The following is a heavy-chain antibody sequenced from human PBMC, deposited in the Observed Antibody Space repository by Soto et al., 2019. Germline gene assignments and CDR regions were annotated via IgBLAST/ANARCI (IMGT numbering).Heavy chain of an antibody. CDR3: ARERFSRNYYGSGSYYNGESWFDP. D-gene: IGHD3-10*01. CDR2: IIPILGIA. J-gene: IGHJ5*02. Sequence: QVQLVQSGAEVKKPGSSVKVSCKASGGTFSSYTISWVRQAPGQGLEWMGRIIPILGIANYAQKFQGRVTITADKSTSTAYMELSSLRSEDTAVYYCARERFSRNYYGSGSYYNGESWFDPWGQGTLVTVSS. CDR1: GGTFSSYT. V-gene: IGHV1-69*08.